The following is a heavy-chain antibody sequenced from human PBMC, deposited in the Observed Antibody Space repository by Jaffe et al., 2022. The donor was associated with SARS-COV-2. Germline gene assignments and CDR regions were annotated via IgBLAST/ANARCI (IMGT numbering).Heavy chain of an antibody. CDR2: IKQDGGEK. D-gene: IGHD6-6*01. Sequence: EVQLVESGGGLVQPGGSLRLSCAASGFTFSSYWMSWVRQAPGKGLEWVAMIKQDGGEKSYVDSVKGRFTISRDNAKNLLFLQVNSLRVEDTAVYYCARDARRDEGGPVDFWGQGTLVTVSS. CDR3: ARDARRDEGGPVDF. V-gene: IGHV3-7*01. CDR1: GFTFSSYW. J-gene: IGHJ4*02.